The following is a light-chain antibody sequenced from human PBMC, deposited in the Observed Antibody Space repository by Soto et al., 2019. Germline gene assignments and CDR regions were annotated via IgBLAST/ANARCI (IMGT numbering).Light chain of an antibody. CDR2: AAS. J-gene: IGKJ5*01. Sequence: DIKMTHSASALSSSVRDRASITCRASQTISTYLIWYQQKPGDAPQGLIYAASNLQGGVPSGFSGSGSGTDFTLTIISLQPEDCTTYYCQQTYSSPTTFGQGSLL. CDR1: QTISTY. CDR3: QQTYSSPTT. V-gene: IGKV1-39*01.